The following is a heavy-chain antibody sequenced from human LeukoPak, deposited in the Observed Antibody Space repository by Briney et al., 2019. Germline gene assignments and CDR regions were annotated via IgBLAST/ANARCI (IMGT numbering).Heavy chain of an antibody. CDR2: IWYDGSNK. CDR3: ARDLAAGYYYYYYGMDV. Sequence: QSGGSLRLSCAASGFTFSSYGMHRVRQAPGKGLEWVAVIWYDGSNKYYADSVKGRFTISRDNSKNTLYLQMNSLRAEDTAVYYCARDLAAGYYYYYYGMDVWGQGTTVTVSS. D-gene: IGHD2-15*01. V-gene: IGHV3-33*01. CDR1: GFTFSSYG. J-gene: IGHJ6*02.